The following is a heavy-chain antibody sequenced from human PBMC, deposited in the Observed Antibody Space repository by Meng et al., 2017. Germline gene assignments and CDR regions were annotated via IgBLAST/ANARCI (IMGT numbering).Heavy chain of an antibody. J-gene: IGHJ6*02. CDR1: GYTFTSYG. CDR3: ARAGRAARPIYYYYYGMDV. V-gene: IGHV1-18*01. Sequence: ASVKVSCKASGYTFTSYGISWVRQAPGQGLEWMGWISAYNGNTNYAQKLQGRVTMTTDTSTSTAYMELRSLRSDDTAVYYCARAGRAARPIYYYYYGMDVWGQGTTVTVSS. D-gene: IGHD6-6*01. CDR2: ISAYNGNT.